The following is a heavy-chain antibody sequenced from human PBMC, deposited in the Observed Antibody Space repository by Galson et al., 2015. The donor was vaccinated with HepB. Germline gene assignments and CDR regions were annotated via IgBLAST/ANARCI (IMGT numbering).Heavy chain of an antibody. V-gene: IGHV3-30*01. D-gene: IGHD4-17*01. J-gene: IGHJ1*01. CDR3: VRAWDDYGDPRFHH. CDR2: ISYDGNSQ. CDR1: GFTLSSYA. Sequence: SLRLSCAVSGFTLSSYAMHWVRQAPGKGLEWVAAISYDGNSQYYSDSVKGRFTISRDNSQNTLYLQMNNLRNEDTAVYYCVRAWDDYGDPRFHHWSQGTLVTVSS.